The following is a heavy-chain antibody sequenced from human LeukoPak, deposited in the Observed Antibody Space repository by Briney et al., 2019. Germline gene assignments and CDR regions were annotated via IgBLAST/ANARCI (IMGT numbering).Heavy chain of an antibody. CDR2: IWYDGSNK. CDR1: GFTFRSYG. Sequence: GGSLRLSCAASGFTFRSYGMHSVRQAPGKGLEWVALIWYDGSNKYYADSVKGRFTISRDNSKNTLYLQMNSLKAQDTAVHYSASNLSGSWGVSYWGQGTLVTVSS. J-gene: IGHJ4*02. V-gene: IGHV3-33*01. CDR3: ASNLSGSWGVSY. D-gene: IGHD1-26*01.